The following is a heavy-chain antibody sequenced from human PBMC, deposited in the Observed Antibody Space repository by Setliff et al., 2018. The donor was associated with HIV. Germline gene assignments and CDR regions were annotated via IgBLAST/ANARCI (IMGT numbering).Heavy chain of an antibody. J-gene: IGHJ6*03. V-gene: IGHV4-34*01. CDR2: INHSGST. CDR1: GGSFSGYY. CDR3: ARGRSFDSSGYYYMYYYYYMDV. Sequence: SETLSLTCAVYGGSFSGYYWSWIRQPPGKGLEWIGEINHSGSTNYNPSLKSRVTISVDTSKNQFSLKLSSVTAADTAVYYCARGRSFDSSGYYYMYYYYYMDVWGKGTTVTVSS. D-gene: IGHD3-22*01.